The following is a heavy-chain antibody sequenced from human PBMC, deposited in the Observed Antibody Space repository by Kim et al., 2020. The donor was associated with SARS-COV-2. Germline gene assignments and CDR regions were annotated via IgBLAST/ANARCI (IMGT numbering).Heavy chain of an antibody. V-gene: IGHV4-59*09. CDR3: ARGSSGYYYVQYYFDY. D-gene: IGHD3-22*01. Sequence: SLKSRVTISVDTSKNQFSLKLSSVTAADTAVYYCARGSSGYYYVQYYFDYWGQGTLVTVSS. J-gene: IGHJ4*02.